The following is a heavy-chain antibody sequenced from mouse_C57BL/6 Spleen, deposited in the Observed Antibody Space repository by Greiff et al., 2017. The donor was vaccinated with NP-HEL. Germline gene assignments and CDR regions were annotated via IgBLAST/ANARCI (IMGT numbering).Heavy chain of an antibody. CDR3: AREDLTGTRFAD. V-gene: IGHV5-4*01. D-gene: IGHD4-1*01. J-gene: IGHJ3*01. Sequence: EVMLVESGGGLVKPGGSLKLSCAASGFTFSSYAMSWVRQTPEKRLEWVATISDGGSYTYYPDNVKGRFTISRDNAKNNLYLQMSHLKSEDTAMDYCAREDLTGTRFADWGQGTLVTVAA. CDR1: GFTFSSYA. CDR2: ISDGGSYT.